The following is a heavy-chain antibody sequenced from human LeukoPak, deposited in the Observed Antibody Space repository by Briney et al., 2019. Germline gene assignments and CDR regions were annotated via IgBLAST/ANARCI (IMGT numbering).Heavy chain of an antibody. CDR1: GFTFSSYA. Sequence: GGSLRLSCAASGFTFSSYAMTWVRQAPGKGLEWVSIISGSGASTYYADSVKGRFTISRDNSKNTLYLQMNSLRAEDTAVYYCAKDLSPRVTTVTTGYFQHWRQGTLVTVSS. D-gene: IGHD4-17*01. J-gene: IGHJ1*01. CDR3: AKDLSPRVTTVTTGYFQH. V-gene: IGHV3-23*01. CDR2: ISGSGAST.